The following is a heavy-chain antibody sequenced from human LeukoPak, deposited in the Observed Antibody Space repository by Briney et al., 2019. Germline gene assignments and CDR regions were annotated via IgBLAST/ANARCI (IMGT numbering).Heavy chain of an antibody. CDR3: ARSPYGGYGDN. D-gene: IGHD4-17*01. CDR2: INSDGGST. V-gene: IGHV3-74*01. CDR1: GFTFSSYW. J-gene: IGHJ4*02. Sequence: GSLRLSCAASGFTFSSYWMHWVRQPPGKGLVWVSRINSDGGSTTYADSVKGRFTISRDNARNTLYLQMNSLRAEDTAVYYCARSPYGGYGDNWGQGTLVTVSS.